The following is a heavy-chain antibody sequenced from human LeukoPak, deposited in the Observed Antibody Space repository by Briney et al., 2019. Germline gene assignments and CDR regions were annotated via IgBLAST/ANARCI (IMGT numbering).Heavy chain of an antibody. V-gene: IGHV4-4*07. CDR2: IYASGGT. CDR1: GGSISNYY. J-gene: IGHJ4*02. CDR3: ARATREAEEAYYFDY. D-gene: IGHD5-12*01. Sequence: SETLSLTCTVSGGSISNYYWSWVRQPAGKGLEWIGRIYASGGTNYHPSLQSRVTMSIDTSKNQFSLKLNSVTAADTAVYYCARATREAEEAYYFDYWGQGTLVTVSS.